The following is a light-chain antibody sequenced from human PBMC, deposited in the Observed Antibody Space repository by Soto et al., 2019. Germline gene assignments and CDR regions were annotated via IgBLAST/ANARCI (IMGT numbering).Light chain of an antibody. Sequence: EIVLTQSPGTLSLSPGERATLSCRASQSVSSSYLAWYQQKSGQAPRLLIYGASSSATGIPDRFSGTGSGPDFTLTISRLEREDFAVYYCQQYGSSPLFTFSPGTKGDIK. J-gene: IGKJ3*01. CDR1: QSVSSSY. CDR2: GAS. CDR3: QQYGSSPLFT. V-gene: IGKV3-20*01.